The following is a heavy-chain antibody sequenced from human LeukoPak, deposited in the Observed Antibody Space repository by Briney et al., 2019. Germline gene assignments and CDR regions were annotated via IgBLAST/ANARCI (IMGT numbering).Heavy chain of an antibody. V-gene: IGHV1-69*04. CDR2: IIPILGIA. CDR3: ARDRDMVRGDISRPYYFDY. D-gene: IGHD3-10*01. CDR1: GGTFSSYA. J-gene: IGHJ4*02. Sequence: GSSVKVSCKASGGTFSSYAISWVRQAPGQGLEWMGRIIPILGIANYAQKFQGRVTITADKSTSTAYMELSSLRSEDTAVYYCARDRDMVRGDISRPYYFDYWGQGTLVTVSS.